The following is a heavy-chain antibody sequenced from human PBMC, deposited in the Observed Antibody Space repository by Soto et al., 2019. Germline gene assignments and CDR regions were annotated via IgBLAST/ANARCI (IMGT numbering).Heavy chain of an antibody. J-gene: IGHJ4*02. V-gene: IGHV3-48*01. Sequence: EVQLVESGGGLVQPGGSLRLSCAASGFTFSSYSMNWVRQAPGKGLEWVSYISSSSSNIYYAGSVKGRFTISRDNAKKPLYLQMNSLRAEDTAVYYCAGDYGVVPAARGYWGQGTLVTVSS. CDR1: GFTFSSYS. CDR2: ISSSSSNI. CDR3: AGDYGVVPAARGY. D-gene: IGHD2-2*01.